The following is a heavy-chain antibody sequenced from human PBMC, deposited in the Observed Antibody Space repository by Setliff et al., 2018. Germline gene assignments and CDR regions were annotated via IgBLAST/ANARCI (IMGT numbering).Heavy chain of an antibody. CDR3: ARGGVAAAGKKVVFEH. CDR1: GYSFTSYY. V-gene: IGHV1-46*01. J-gene: IGHJ4*02. D-gene: IGHD6-13*01. Sequence: ASVKVSCKASGYSFTSYYMYWVRQARGQGLEWMGTINTGGGSASIVDQFQGRVTMTRDTSTSTVYMALSSLTSDDTAVYYCARGGVAAAGKKVVFEHWGQGTLVTVSS. CDR2: INTGGGSA.